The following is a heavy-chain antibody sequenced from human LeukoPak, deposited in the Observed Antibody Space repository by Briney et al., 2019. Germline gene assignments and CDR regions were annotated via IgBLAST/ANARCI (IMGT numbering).Heavy chain of an antibody. CDR3: ILSSGFMYYFHY. CDR2: ISSTNVI. Sequence: PGGSLRLSCAASGFTFSDYYMSWIRQAPGKGLEWVSYISSTNVIWYTDSVKGRFTISRDDAKNSLYLQMNSLRAEDTAVYYCILSSGFMYYFHYWGQGTRVTVSS. CDR1: GFTFSDYY. V-gene: IGHV3-11*01. D-gene: IGHD3-22*01. J-gene: IGHJ4*02.